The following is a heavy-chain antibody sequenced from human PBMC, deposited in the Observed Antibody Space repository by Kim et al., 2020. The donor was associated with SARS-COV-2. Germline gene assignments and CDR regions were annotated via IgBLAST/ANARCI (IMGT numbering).Heavy chain of an antibody. CDR1: GGSISSYY. V-gene: IGHV4-59*08. CDR3: ARHELVPAAITWFDP. D-gene: IGHD2-2*01. Sequence: SETLSLTCTVSGGSISSYYWSWIRQPPGKGLEWIGYIYYSGSTNYNPSLKSRGTISVDTSKNQFSLKLSSVTAADTAVYYCARHELVPAAITWFDPWGQGTLVTVSS. J-gene: IGHJ5*02. CDR2: IYYSGST.